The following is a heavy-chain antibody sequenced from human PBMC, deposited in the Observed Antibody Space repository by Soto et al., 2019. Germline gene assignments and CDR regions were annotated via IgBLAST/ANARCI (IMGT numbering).Heavy chain of an antibody. D-gene: IGHD5-12*01. CDR2: IKSKTDGGTT. CDR1: GFTFSNAW. CDR3: TTCFFTGDIDWFDP. V-gene: IGHV3-15*01. J-gene: IGHJ5*02. Sequence: PGGSLRLSCAASGFTFSNAWMSWVRQAPGKGLEWVGRIKSKTDGGTTDYAAPVKGRFTISRDDSKNTLYLQMNSLKTEDTAVYYCTTCFFTGDIDWFDPWGQGTLVTVSS.